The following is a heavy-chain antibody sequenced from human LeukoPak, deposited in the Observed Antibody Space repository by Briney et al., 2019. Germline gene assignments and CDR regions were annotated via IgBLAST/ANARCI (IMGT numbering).Heavy chain of an antibody. D-gene: IGHD5-12*01. CDR3: VKDVSIVPTSVFDS. V-gene: IGHV3-9*01. CDR2: VNWNSDII. J-gene: IGHJ4*02. CDR1: GVTFDDFA. Sequence: GGSLRLSCAAPGVTFDDFAMHWVRQAPGKGLEWVSSVNWNSDIIDYADSVKGRFTISRDNAENSLFLQMNGLRAEDTALYYCVKDVSIVPTSVFDSWGQGTLVTVSS.